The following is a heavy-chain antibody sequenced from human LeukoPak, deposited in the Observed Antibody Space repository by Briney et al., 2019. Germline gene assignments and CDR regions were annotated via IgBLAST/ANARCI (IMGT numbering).Heavy chain of an antibody. CDR3: AKGEGSWYDFWSGYFTDPHYFDY. CDR1: GFTFSSYA. CDR2: ISGSGGST. Sequence: GGSLRLSCAASGFTFSSYAMSWVRQAPGKGLEWVSAISGSGGSTYYADSVKGRFTISRDNSKNTLYLQMNSQRAEDTAVYYCAKGEGSWYDFWSGYFTDPHYFDYWGQGTLVTVSS. V-gene: IGHV3-23*01. D-gene: IGHD3-3*01. J-gene: IGHJ4*02.